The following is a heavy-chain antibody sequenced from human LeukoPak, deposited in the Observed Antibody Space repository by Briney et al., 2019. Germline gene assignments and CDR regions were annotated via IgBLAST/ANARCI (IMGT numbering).Heavy chain of an antibody. Sequence: GGSLRLSCAASGITFSSYAMSWVRQTPGKGPQWVSAISSSGGTTYYADSVKGRFTISRDNSKNTLYLQMNSLRAEDTAVYYCAKEVIETGGNLEYWGKGILVTVSS. CDR1: GITFSSYA. J-gene: IGHJ4*02. CDR3: AKEVIETGGNLEY. D-gene: IGHD4-23*01. CDR2: ISSSGGTT. V-gene: IGHV3-23*01.